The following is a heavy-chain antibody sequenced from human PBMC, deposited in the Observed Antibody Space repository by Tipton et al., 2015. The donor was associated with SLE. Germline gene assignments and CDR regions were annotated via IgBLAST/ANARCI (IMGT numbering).Heavy chain of an antibody. CDR2: IYYSGST. V-gene: IGHV4-39*01. CDR3: ASLNWNYFPDFDS. D-gene: IGHD1-7*01. Sequence: LSLTCTVSGGSIRSSSHYWGWIRQPPGKGLEWIGSIYYSGSTYYNPSLTSRVIISVDTSENQFSLKLSSVTAADTAFYYCASLNWNYFPDFDSWGQGTLVTVSS. CDR1: GGSIRSSSHY. J-gene: IGHJ4*02.